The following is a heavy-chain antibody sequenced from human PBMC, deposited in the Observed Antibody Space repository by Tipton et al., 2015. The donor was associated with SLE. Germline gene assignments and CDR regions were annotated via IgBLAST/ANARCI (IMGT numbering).Heavy chain of an antibody. CDR3: ARGFRPYYFDP. J-gene: IGHJ4*02. Sequence: TLSLTCTVSGGSISNTNYYWAWIRQPPGKGLEWIGSVHYGGSTYYNPSLKSRVIISGDTSKNQFSLKLNSVTAADTAVYYCARGFRPYYFDPWGQGTLVTVSS. V-gene: IGHV4-39*07. CDR2: VHYGGST. D-gene: IGHD2-21*01. CDR1: GGSISNTNYY.